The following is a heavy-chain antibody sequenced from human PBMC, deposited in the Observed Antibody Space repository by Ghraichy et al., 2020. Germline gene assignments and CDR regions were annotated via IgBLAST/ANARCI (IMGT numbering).Heavy chain of an antibody. J-gene: IGHJ4*02. CDR2: IYSGGST. V-gene: IGHV3-53*01. Sequence: GESLNISCAASGFTVSSNYMSWVRQAPGKGLEWVSVIYSGGSTYYADSVKGRFIISRDNSKNTLYLQMNSLRAEDTAVYYCAKAPDFDWLPFDYWGQGTLVTVSS. D-gene: IGHD3-9*01. CDR3: AKAPDFDWLPFDY. CDR1: GFTVSSNY.